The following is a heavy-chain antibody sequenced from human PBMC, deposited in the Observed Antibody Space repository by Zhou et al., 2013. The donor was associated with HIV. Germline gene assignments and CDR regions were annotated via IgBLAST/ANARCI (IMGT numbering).Heavy chain of an antibody. D-gene: IGHD3-22*01. Sequence: QVQLQESGPGLVKPSETLSLTCTVSGGSITSDYWSWLRLPPGKGLEWIGYIYTTGRTTYNPSLEGRVVISRDTSNNHFSLRLDSVTAADTAVYFCARVDGNYYDSSGAYYYGLDVWGQGDHGSPSP. CDR2: IYTTGRT. J-gene: IGHJ6*02. CDR3: ARVDGNYYDSSGAYYYGLDV. V-gene: IGHV4-4*09. CDR1: GGSITSDY.